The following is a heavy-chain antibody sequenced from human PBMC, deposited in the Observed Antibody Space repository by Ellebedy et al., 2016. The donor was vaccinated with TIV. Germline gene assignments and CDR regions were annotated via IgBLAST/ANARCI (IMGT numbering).Heavy chain of an antibody. CDR3: ARGPLRYFDWVYYYHGMDV. CDR1: GGSISTYY. J-gene: IGHJ6*02. V-gene: IGHV4-59*08. D-gene: IGHD3-9*01. Sequence: MPSETLSLTCTVSGGSISTYYWSWIRQPPGQGLEWIGYIYYSGYTEYNPSLKSRVTISLHTSKDQFPLRLSSVTAADTAVYYCARGPLRYFDWVYYYHGMDVWGQGTTVTVSS. CDR2: IYYSGYT.